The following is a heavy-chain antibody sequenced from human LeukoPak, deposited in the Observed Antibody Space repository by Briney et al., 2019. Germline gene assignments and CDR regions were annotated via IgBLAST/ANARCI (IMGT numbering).Heavy chain of an antibody. CDR2: IIPIFGTA. Sequence: SVKVSCKASGGTFSSYAISWVRQAPGQGLEWMGGIIPIFGTANYAQKFQGRVTITADKSTSTAYMELSSLRSKDTAVYYCARDYNDILTGFTIWYYYGMDVWGKGTTVTVSS. CDR3: ARDYNDILTGFTIWYYYGMDV. CDR1: GGTFSSYA. D-gene: IGHD3-9*01. V-gene: IGHV1-69*06. J-gene: IGHJ6*04.